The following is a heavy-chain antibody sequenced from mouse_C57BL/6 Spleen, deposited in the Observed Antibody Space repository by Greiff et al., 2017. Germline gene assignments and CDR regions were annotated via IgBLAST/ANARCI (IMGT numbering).Heavy chain of an antibody. CDR3: AGRGNHWYFDV. D-gene: IGHD2-1*01. J-gene: IGHJ1*03. V-gene: IGHV1-26*01. CDR1: GYTFTDYY. CDR2: INPNNGGT. Sequence: EVQLQQSGPELVKPGASVKISCKASGYTFTDYYMNWVKQSHGKSLEWIGDINPNNGGTSYNQKFKGKATLTVAKSSSTAYMELRSLTSEDSAVYYCAGRGNHWYFDVWGTGTTVTVSS.